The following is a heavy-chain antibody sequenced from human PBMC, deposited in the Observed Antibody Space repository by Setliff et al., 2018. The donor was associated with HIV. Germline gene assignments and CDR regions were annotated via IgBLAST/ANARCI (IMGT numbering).Heavy chain of an antibody. CDR3: ARDRPGGSGYYYYYYGMDV. J-gene: IGHJ6*02. CDR1: GGSISSRDSS. CDR2: IYSSGSP. Sequence: SETLSLTCYVSGGSISSRDSSWTWIRQPPGKGLEWIAHIYSSGSPYYNPSLKSRLVISVDTSKNQFSLKLSSVTAADTAVYYCARDRPGGSGYYYYYYGMDVWGQGTTVTVSS. V-gene: IGHV4-30-4*02. D-gene: IGHD3-22*01.